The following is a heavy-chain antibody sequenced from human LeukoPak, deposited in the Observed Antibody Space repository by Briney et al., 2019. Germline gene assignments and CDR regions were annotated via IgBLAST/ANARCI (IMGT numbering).Heavy chain of an antibody. J-gene: IGHJ4*02. D-gene: IGHD3-22*01. V-gene: IGHV1-2*02. CDR3: ARADRYYYDSSGYYYFDY. CDR2: INPNSGGT. Sequence: ASVKVSCKASGYTFTGYYMHWVRQAPGQGLEWMGWINPNSGGTNYAQKFQGRVTMTRDTSISTAYMELSGLRSDDTAVYYCARADRYYYDSSGYYYFDYWGQGTLVTVSS. CDR1: GYTFTGYY.